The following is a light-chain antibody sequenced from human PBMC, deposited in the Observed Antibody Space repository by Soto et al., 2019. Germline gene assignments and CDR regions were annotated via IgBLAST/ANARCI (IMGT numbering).Light chain of an antibody. CDR2: DVS. V-gene: IGLV2-14*01. CDR1: SSDVGGYNY. CDR3: GSYTSSSSLVV. Sequence: QSALTQPSSVSGSPGQSITISCTGTSSDVGGYNYVSWYQQHPGKAPKLMIYDVSNRPSGVSNRLSGSKSGNTASLTISGLQDAEEADYYCGSYTSSSSLVVFGGGTKLTVL. J-gene: IGLJ2*01.